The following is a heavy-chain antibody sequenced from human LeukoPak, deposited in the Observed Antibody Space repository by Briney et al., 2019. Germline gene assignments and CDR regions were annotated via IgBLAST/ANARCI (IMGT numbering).Heavy chain of an antibody. J-gene: IGHJ4*02. V-gene: IGHV4-59*08. CDR1: GGSFSGYY. CDR3: ARLARNPYYFDY. CDR2: IYYSGST. Sequence: SETLSLTCAVYGGSFSGYYWSWIRQPPGKGLEWIGYIYYSGSTNYNPSLKSRVTISVDTSKNQFSLKLSSVTAADTAVYYCARLARNPYYFDYWGQGTLVTVSS. D-gene: IGHD5-12*01.